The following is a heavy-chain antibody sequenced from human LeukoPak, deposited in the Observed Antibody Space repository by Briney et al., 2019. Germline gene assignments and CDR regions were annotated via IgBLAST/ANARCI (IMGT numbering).Heavy chain of an antibody. D-gene: IGHD6-19*01. V-gene: IGHV4-39*07. CDR2: IYYSGST. J-gene: IGHJ3*02. CDR1: GGSISSSSYY. CDR3: AREPQVGQWLVLDAFDI. Sequence: SETLSLTCTVSGGSISSSSYYWGWIRQPPGKGLEWIGSIYYSGSTYYNPSLKSRVTISVDTSKNQFSLKLSSVTAVDTAVYYCAREPQVGQWLVLDAFDIWGQGTMVTVSS.